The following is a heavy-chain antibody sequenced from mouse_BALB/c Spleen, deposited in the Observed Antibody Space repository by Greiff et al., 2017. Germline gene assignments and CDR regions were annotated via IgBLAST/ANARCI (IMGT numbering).Heavy chain of an antibody. Sequence: VKLVESGAELMKPGASVKISCKATGYTFSSYWIAWVKQRPGHGLEWIGEILPGSGSTNYNEKFKGKATFTADTSSNTAYMQLSSLTSEDSAVYYGARSLYDYDGYVDYWGQGTTLTVSS. CDR2: ILPGSGST. J-gene: IGHJ2*01. V-gene: IGHV1-9*01. CDR3: ARSLYDYDGYVDY. D-gene: IGHD2-4*01. CDR1: GYTFSSYW.